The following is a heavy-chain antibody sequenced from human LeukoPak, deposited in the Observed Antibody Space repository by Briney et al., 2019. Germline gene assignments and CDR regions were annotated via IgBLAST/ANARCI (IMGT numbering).Heavy chain of an antibody. CDR3: ARDLFYYDSSGYYYFDY. J-gene: IGHJ4*02. CDR2: ISSSSSTI. V-gene: IGHV3-48*04. D-gene: IGHD3-22*01. Sequence: GGSLRLSCAASGFTFSSYSMNWVRQAPGKGLEWVSYISSSSSTIYYADSVTGRLTISRDNAKNSLYLQMNSLRAEDTAVYYCARDLFYYDSSGYYYFDYWGQGTLVTVSS. CDR1: GFTFSSYS.